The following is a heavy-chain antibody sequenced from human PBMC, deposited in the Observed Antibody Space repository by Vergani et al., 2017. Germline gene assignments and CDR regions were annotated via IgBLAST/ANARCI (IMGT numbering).Heavy chain of an antibody. J-gene: IGHJ4*02. D-gene: IGHD6-6*01. V-gene: IGHV3-13*01. CDR2: IGTAGDT. CDR1: GFTFSTYD. CDR3: ARRDSRSPALDC. Sequence: EVQLVESGGGLVQPGGSLRLSCAASGFTFSTYDMHWVRQATGKGLEWVSAIGTAGDTYYPGSVKGRFTISRENAKNSLYLQMNGLRAGYTAVYYCARRDSRSPALDCWGQGTLVTVSS.